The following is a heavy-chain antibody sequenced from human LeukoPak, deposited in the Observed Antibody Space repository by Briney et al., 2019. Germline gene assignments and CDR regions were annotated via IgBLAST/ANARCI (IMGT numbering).Heavy chain of an antibody. V-gene: IGHV3-7*03. CDR1: GFTFSGNW. CDR2: VKEDGSVK. D-gene: IGHD2-2*01. J-gene: IGHJ3*02. CDR3: AKANLYRRTNDAFDI. Sequence: GGSLRLSCVASGFTFSGNWMSWVRQAPGKGLEWVANVKEDGSVKDYLDSVKGRFTISRDNSKNTLYLQMNSLRAEDTAVYYCAKANLYRRTNDAFDIWGQGAMVTVSS.